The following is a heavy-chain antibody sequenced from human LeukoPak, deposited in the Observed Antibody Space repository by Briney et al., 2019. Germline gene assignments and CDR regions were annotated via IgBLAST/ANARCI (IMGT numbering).Heavy chain of an antibody. V-gene: IGHV3-7*01. CDR3: ARINLYPFYYYYGMDV. Sequence: GGSLRLSCAASGFTFSSYWISWVRQAPGKGLEWVANIKQDGSEKYYVDSVKGRFTISRDNAKNSLYLQMNSLRAKDTAVYYCARINLYPFYYYYGMDVWGQGTTVTVSS. CDR2: IKQDGSEK. D-gene: IGHD2-2*01. CDR1: GFTFSSYW. J-gene: IGHJ6*02.